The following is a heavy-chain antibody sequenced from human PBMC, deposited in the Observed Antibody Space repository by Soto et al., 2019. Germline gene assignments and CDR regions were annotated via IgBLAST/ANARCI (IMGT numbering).Heavy chain of an antibody. V-gene: IGHV3-64D*06. CDR1: GFTVSSFG. CDR2: LSSNGIGT. D-gene: IGHD6-13*01. CDR3: VKDMGQAAVGIRYPYGLDV. Sequence: GGSLRLSCSGSGFTVSSFGMHWVRQAPGKGLEHVSTLSSNGIGTYYADSVKGRFTFSRDTSKNTLYLQMSSLRTEDTAVYYCVKDMGQAAVGIRYPYGLDVWGLGTTVTV. J-gene: IGHJ6*02.